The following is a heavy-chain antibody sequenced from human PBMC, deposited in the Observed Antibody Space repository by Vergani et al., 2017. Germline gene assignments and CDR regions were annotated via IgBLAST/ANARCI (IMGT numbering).Heavy chain of an antibody. V-gene: IGHV1-69*02. D-gene: IGHD3-9*01. Sequence: QVQLVQSGAEVKKPGSSVKVSCKASGGTFSSYTISWVRQAPGQGLEWMGRIIPILGIANYAQKFHGRVTITADKSTSTAYMELSSLRAEDAGVYYCARMTYYDIGTGHDDYGMDVWGQGTTVTVSS. CDR2: IIPILGIA. CDR3: ARMTYYDIGTGHDDYGMDV. J-gene: IGHJ6*02. CDR1: GGTFSSYT.